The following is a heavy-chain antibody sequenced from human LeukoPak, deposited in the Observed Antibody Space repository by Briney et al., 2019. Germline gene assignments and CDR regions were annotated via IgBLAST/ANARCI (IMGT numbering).Heavy chain of an antibody. J-gene: IGHJ3*02. V-gene: IGHV3-15*05. D-gene: IGHD3-10*02. CDR2: IKSKTDGGTT. Sequence: PGGSLRLSCAASGFTFSNAGMSWVRQAPGKGQEWVGRIKSKTDGGTTDYAAPVKGRFTISRDYSKHTLSLQMNTLNTEDTGVYYCTTASLYYARGYAFDIWGQGTMVTVSS. CDR1: GFTFSNAG. CDR3: TTASLYYARGYAFDI.